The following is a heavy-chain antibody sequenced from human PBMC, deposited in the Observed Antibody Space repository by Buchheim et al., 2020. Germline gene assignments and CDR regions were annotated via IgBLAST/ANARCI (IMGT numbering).Heavy chain of an antibody. CDR2: IYYSGSP. Sequence: QVQLQESGPGLVKPSQTLSLTCIVSGDSITSGGYYWSWLRQLPGKGLEWIGYIYYSGSPYYNPSLKSRVTISVDTSKRQFSLQLSSVTAADTAVYYCARGNLHFAFDYWGQGSL. CDR1: GDSITSGGYY. D-gene: IGHD2/OR15-2a*01. V-gene: IGHV4-31*03. CDR3: ARGNLHFAFDY. J-gene: IGHJ4*02.